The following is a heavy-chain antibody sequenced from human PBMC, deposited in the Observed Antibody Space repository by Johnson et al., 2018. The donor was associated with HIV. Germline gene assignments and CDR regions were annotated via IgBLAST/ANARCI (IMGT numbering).Heavy chain of an antibody. Sequence: QMQLVESGGGLGKPGGSLRLSCAGSGFTFSDYYMNWLRQAPGKGLEWVSGINWNGGSTGYADSVKGRFTISRHNSKNTLYLQMNSLRAEDTAVYYTRATIPRDAFDIWGQGTMVTVSS. CDR2: INWNGGST. V-gene: IGHV3-11*04. CDR3: RATIPRDAFDI. J-gene: IGHJ3*02. D-gene: IGHD5-12*01. CDR1: GFTFSDYY.